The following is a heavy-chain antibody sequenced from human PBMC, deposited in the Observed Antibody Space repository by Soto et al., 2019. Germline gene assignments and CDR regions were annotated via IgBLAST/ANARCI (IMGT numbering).Heavy chain of an antibody. CDR2: VYYSGST. D-gene: IGHD3-22*01. Sequence: PSETLSRTWTVSGDFSSSYYWSWIRQSPERGLEWIGYVYYSGSTNYNPSLKSRVTISVDTSQKQFSLKMRSVTAADTAVYFCARGKSGYYPYFDNWGQGTLVTVSS. J-gene: IGHJ4*02. CDR3: ARGKSGYYPYFDN. V-gene: IGHV4-59*01. CDR1: GDFSSSYY.